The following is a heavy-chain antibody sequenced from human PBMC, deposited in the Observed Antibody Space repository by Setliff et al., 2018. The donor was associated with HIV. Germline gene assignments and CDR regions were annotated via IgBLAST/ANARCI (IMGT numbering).Heavy chain of an antibody. CDR2: IYRSGST. CDR3: AREHCSGGSCNGFDI. CDR1: DYSITSGYY. Sequence: PSETLSLTCGISDYSITSGYYWGWIRQPPGKGLEWIGSIYRSGSTNYNPSLKSRVTISLDTSRNQFSLKLGSVTAADTAMYYCAREHCSGGSCNGFDIWGQGTMVTVSS. V-gene: IGHV4-38-2*01. D-gene: IGHD2-15*01. J-gene: IGHJ3*02.